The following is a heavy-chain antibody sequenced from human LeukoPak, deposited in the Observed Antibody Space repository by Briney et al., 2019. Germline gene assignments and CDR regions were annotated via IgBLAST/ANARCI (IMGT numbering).Heavy chain of an antibody. CDR2: IYPGDSDT. D-gene: IGHD1-1*01. CDR1: GYSFTSYW. CDR3: TRQAITWNGGAY. Sequence: LGESLKISCKGSGYSFTSYWIGWVRQMPGKGPEYMGIIYPGDSDTRYSPSFQGQVTISVDKSITTAYLQWSSLKASDTAIYYCTRQAITWNGGAYWGQGTLVTVSS. J-gene: IGHJ4*02. V-gene: IGHV5-51*01.